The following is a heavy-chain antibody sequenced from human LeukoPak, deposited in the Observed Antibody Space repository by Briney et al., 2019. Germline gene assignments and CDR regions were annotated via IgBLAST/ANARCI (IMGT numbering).Heavy chain of an antibody. CDR2: ISGSGGST. CDR3: AKDIYSSGWYGNYYYYYYMDV. D-gene: IGHD6-19*01. J-gene: IGHJ6*03. V-gene: IGHV3-23*01. Sequence: GGSLRLSCAASGFTFSSYAMSWVRQAPGKGLERVSAISGSGGSTYYADSVKGRFTISRDNSKNTLYLQMNSLRAEDTAVYYCAKDIYSSGWYGNYYYYYYMDVWGKGTTVTVSS. CDR1: GFTFSSYA.